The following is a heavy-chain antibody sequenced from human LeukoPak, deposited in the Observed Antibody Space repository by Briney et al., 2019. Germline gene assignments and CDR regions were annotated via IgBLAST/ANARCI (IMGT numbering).Heavy chain of an antibody. D-gene: IGHD2-8*01. CDR2: IKSKTDGGTT. Sequence: GGSLRLSCAASGFTFSNAWMSWVRQAPGKGMEWVGRIKSKTDGGTTDYAAPVKGRFTISRDDSKNTLYLQMNSLKTEDTAVYYCTTARYCTNGVCYQDIDYWGQGTLVTVSS. CDR1: GFTFSNAW. V-gene: IGHV3-15*01. CDR3: TTARYCTNGVCYQDIDY. J-gene: IGHJ4*02.